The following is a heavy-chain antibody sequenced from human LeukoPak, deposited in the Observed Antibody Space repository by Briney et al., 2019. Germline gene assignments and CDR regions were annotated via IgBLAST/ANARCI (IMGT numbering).Heavy chain of an antibody. CDR1: RFAFSSYA. CDR3: ARDRPNYYGSNGHYYRRDGDY. D-gene: IGHD3-22*01. V-gene: IGHV3-23*01. CDR2: ITSSGEST. Sequence: PGGSLRLSCTASRFAFSSYAMSWVRQAPEKGLEWVSSITSSGESTWYAGSVKGQFTISRDNSKNTLYLQMSSLRAEDTAVYYCARDRPNYYGSNGHYYRRDGDYWGPGTQVTVSS. J-gene: IGHJ4*02.